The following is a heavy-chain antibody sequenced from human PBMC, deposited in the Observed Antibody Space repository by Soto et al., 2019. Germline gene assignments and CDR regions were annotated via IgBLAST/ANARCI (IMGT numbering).Heavy chain of an antibody. CDR3: ARIGDTAMVMSGMDV. Sequence: ASVKVSRKASGYTFTSYYMHWVRQAPGQGLEWMGWMNPNSGNTGYAQKFQGRVTMTRNTSISTAYMELSSLRSEDTAVYYCARIGDTAMVMSGMDVWGQGTTVTVSS. J-gene: IGHJ6*02. D-gene: IGHD5-18*01. V-gene: IGHV1-8*02. CDR2: MNPNSGNT. CDR1: GYTFTSYY.